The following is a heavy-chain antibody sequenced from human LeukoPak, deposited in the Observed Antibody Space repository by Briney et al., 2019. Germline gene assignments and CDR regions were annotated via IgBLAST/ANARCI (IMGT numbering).Heavy chain of an antibody. CDR3: ARDRGVDTAMVNWFDP. CDR1: GFTFSSYA. V-gene: IGHV3-20*04. CDR2: INWNGGST. J-gene: IGHJ5*02. Sequence: GGSLRVSCAASGFTFSSYAMSWVRQAPGKGLEWVSGINWNGGSTGYADSVKGRFTISRDNAKNSLYLQMNSLRAEDTALYYCARDRGVDTAMVNWFDPWGQGTLVTVSS. D-gene: IGHD5-18*01.